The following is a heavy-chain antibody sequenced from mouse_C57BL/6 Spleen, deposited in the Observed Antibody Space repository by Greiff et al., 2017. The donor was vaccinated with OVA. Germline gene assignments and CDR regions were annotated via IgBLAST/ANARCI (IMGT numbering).Heavy chain of an antibody. J-gene: IGHJ4*01. CDR3: ARYYYDYIGYAMDY. CDR1: GFTFTDYY. V-gene: IGHV7-3*01. CDR2: IRNKANGYTT. Sequence: DVKLVESGGGLVQPGGSLSLSCAASGFTFTDYYMSWVRQPPGKALEWLGFIRNKANGYTTEYSASVKGRFTISRDNSQSILYLQMNALRAEDRATYYCARYYYDYIGYAMDYWGQGTSVTVSS. D-gene: IGHD2-4*01.